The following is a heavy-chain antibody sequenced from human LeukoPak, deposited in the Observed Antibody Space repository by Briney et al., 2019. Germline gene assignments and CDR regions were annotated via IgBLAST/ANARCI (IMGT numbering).Heavy chain of an antibody. CDR3: ARTHCGGDCYHYFQH. Sequence: SETLSLTCTVSGGSISSSSYYWSWIRQPAGKGLEWIGRIYTSGSTNYNPSLKSRDTISVDTSKNQFSLKLSSVTAADTAVYYCARTHCGGDCYHYFQHWGQGTLVTVSS. CDR1: GGSISSSSYY. V-gene: IGHV4-61*02. D-gene: IGHD2-21*01. J-gene: IGHJ1*01. CDR2: IYTSGST.